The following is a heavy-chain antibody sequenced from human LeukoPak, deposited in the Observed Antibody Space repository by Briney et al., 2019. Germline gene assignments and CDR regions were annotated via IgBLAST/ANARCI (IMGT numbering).Heavy chain of an antibody. CDR3: ATKQWLAPPPDS. Sequence: GGSLRLSCAASGFTFSKYWMLWVRQAPGKGLESVSRINTDGTVTTYADSVKGRFTVSRDNADNTMYLQMNSVRDEDTAVNYCATKQWLAPPPDSWGQGTPVTVSS. D-gene: IGHD6-19*01. V-gene: IGHV3-74*01. J-gene: IGHJ4*02. CDR1: GFTFSKYW. CDR2: INTDGTVT.